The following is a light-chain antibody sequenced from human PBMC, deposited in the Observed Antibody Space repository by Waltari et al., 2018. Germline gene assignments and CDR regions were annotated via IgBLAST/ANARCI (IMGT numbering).Light chain of an antibody. Sequence: QTVVTQVPSLSVSPGGTVTLTCALSSGSLSTTSYATWYQQTPGQAPRTPVYKANARSSGVPVRFSGSILGNTAALTITGAEADDESNYYCALYMGSGIWVFGGGTRLTVL. V-gene: IGLV8-61*01. CDR2: KAN. CDR1: SGSLSTTSY. CDR3: ALYMGSGIWV. J-gene: IGLJ3*02.